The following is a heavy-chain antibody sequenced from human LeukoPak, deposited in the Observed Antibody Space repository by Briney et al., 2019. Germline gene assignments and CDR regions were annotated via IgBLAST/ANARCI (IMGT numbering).Heavy chain of an antibody. Sequence: ASVKVSCKASGYTFTSYDINWVRQATGQGLEWMGWMNPNSGNTGYAQKFQGRVTMTRNTSISTAYMELSSLRSEDTAVYYCAREGFGSSSSYYYYGVDVWGQGTTVTVSS. J-gene: IGHJ6*02. V-gene: IGHV1-8*01. D-gene: IGHD6-6*01. CDR2: MNPNSGNT. CDR3: AREGFGSSSSYYYYGVDV. CDR1: GYTFTSYD.